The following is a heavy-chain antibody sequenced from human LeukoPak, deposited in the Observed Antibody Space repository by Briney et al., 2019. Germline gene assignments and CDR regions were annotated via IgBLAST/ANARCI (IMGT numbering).Heavy chain of an antibody. D-gene: IGHD2-2*01. Sequence: NPGGSLRLSCAASGFTFNTYSMNWVRQAPGKGLEWVSSISDNSNYIYYSDSVEGRFTISRDNAKNSLYLQMSSLRVEDTAVYYCANHFACGSTSCPPFDSWGQGTLVTVSS. CDR1: GFTFNTYS. CDR3: ANHFACGSTSCPPFDS. V-gene: IGHV3-21*01. CDR2: ISDNSNYI. J-gene: IGHJ4*02.